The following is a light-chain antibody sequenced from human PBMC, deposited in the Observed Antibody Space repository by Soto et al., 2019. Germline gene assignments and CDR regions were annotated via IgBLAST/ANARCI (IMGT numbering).Light chain of an antibody. CDR3: QQSYTTTWT. CDR1: QGISTF. Sequence: DIQMTQSPSSLSASVGDRVTITCRASQGISTFLNWYQNKPGKAPKLLIYAASSLQSGVPSRFSGIGSETDFTLTISSLQPEDFATYSCQQSYTTTWTFGQGTTVEIQ. V-gene: IGKV1-39*01. J-gene: IGKJ1*01. CDR2: AAS.